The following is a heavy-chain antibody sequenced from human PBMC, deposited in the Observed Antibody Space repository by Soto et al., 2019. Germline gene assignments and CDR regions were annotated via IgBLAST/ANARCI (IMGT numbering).Heavy chain of an antibody. CDR3: ARQIDCGGDCYTFDY. Sequence: SETLSLTCTVSGGSISSYYWSWIRQPPGKGLEWIGYIYYSGSTNYNPSLKSRVTISVDTSKNQFSLKLSSVTAADTAVYYCARQIDCGGDCYTFDYWGQRTLVTVSS. CDR2: IYYSGST. J-gene: IGHJ4*02. V-gene: IGHV4-59*08. D-gene: IGHD2-21*02. CDR1: GGSISSYY.